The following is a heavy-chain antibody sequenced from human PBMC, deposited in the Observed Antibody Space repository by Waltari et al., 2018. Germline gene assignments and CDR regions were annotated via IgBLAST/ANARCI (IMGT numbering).Heavy chain of an antibody. V-gene: IGHV1-2*06. D-gene: IGHD3-10*01. CDR1: GYIFTGYY. CDR3: ATPFYYYGSGSYLGSDY. CDR2: INPNSGGT. J-gene: IGHJ4*02. Sequence: QVQLVQSGAEVKKPGASVKVSCKASGYIFTGYYMHWVRPAPGQGLEWMGRINPNSGGTNYAQKFQGRVTMTRDTSISTAYMELSRLRSDDTAVYYCATPFYYYGSGSYLGSDYWGQGTLVTVSS.